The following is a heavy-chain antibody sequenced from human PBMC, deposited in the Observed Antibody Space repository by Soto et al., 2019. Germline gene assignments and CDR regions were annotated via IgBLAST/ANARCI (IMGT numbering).Heavy chain of an antibody. Sequence: QVQLQQWGAGLLKPSETLSLTCAVYGGSFSGYYWSWIRQPPGKGLEWIGEINHSGSTNYNPSLKSRVTLSVDTSKNQFALKLSSVTAADTAVYYCASAGGAVAGTQTFPFSDYWGQGTLVTVSS. J-gene: IGHJ4*02. CDR1: GGSFSGYY. CDR2: INHSGST. V-gene: IGHV4-34*01. CDR3: ASAGGAVAGTQTFPFSDY. D-gene: IGHD6-19*01.